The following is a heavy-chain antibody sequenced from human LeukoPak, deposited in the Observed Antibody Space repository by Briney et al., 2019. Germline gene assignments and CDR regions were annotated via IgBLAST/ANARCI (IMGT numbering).Heavy chain of an antibody. V-gene: IGHV4-61*08. CDR2: IYYSGST. J-gene: IGHJ6*02. CDR1: GGSISSGDYP. Sequence: SETLSLTCAVFGGSISSGDYPWSWIRQPPGKGLEWIGYIYYSGSTNYNPSLKSRVTISVDTSKNQFSLRLSSVTAADTAVYYCAREDPQTTVPEGLDVWGQGTTVTVSS. D-gene: IGHD4-17*01. CDR3: AREDPQTTVPEGLDV.